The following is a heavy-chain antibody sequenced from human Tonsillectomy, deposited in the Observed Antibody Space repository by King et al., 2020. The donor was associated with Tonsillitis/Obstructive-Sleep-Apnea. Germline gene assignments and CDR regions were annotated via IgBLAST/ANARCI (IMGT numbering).Heavy chain of an antibody. V-gene: IGHV3-64D*06. D-gene: IGHD3-9*01. CDR3: VTDSAPDILTGNVPFFAY. CDR1: GFTFSTYT. J-gene: IGHJ4*02. Sequence: VQLVESGGGLVQPGGSLRLSCSASGFTFSTYTMHWVRQAPGKGLEYVSDISSDGGSKYYADSVKGRFTISRDNSKNTLYLQMSSLRAEDTAVYYCVTDSAPDILTGNVPFFAYWGEGTLVTVSS. CDR2: ISSDGGSK.